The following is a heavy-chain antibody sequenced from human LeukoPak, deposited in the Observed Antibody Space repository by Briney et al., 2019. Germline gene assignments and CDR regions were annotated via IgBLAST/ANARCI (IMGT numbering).Heavy chain of an antibody. CDR1: GFTLNNYW. J-gene: IGHJ4*02. Sequence: PGGSLRLSCAASGFTLNNYWMHWVRQAPGKGLVWVSRINTDGSSTSYADSVKGRFTISRDNAKNTLYLQMNSLRAEDTAMYYCVRGRVATTLYYFDYWGQGILVTVSP. D-gene: IGHD2-15*01. CDR2: INTDGSST. V-gene: IGHV3-74*01. CDR3: VRGRVATTLYYFDY.